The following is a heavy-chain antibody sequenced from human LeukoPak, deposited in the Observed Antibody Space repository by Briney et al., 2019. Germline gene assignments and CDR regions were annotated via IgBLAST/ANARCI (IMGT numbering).Heavy chain of an antibody. CDR1: GFTFTSYD. V-gene: IGHV3-30-3*01. J-gene: IGHJ4*02. CDR2: ISYDGSNK. D-gene: IGHD6-13*01. Sequence: PGGSLRLSCAASGFTFTSYDMHWVRQAPGKGLEWVAVISYDGSNKYYADSVKGRFTISRDNSKNTLYLQMNSLRAEDTAVYYCARGGDIAAAGTVDYWGQGTLVTVSS. CDR3: ARGGDIAAAGTVDY.